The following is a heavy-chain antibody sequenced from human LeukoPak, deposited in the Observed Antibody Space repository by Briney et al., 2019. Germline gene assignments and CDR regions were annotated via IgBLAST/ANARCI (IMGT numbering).Heavy chain of an antibody. D-gene: IGHD1-26*01. Sequence: NLGESLKISCKGSGYSFTSYWTGWVRQMPGKGLGWMGIIYPGDSDTRYSPSFQGQVTNSADKSISTAYLQWSSRKASDTAMYYCARWDVFDPWGQGTLVTVSS. J-gene: IGHJ5*02. V-gene: IGHV5-51*01. CDR1: GYSFTSYW. CDR2: IYPGDSDT. CDR3: ARWDVFDP.